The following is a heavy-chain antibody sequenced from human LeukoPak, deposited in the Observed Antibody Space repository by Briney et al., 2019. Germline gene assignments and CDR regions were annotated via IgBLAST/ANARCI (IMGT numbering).Heavy chain of an antibody. V-gene: IGHV3-21*01. J-gene: IGHJ2*01. CDR3: AREDDYGPGYFDL. CDR1: GFTFSSYS. CDR2: ISSSSSYI. D-gene: IGHD4/OR15-4a*01. Sequence: GGSLRLSCAASGFTFSSYSMNWVRQAPGKGLEWVSSISSSSSYIYYADSVKGRFTITRDNDKNSLYLQMNSLRAEDTAVYYCAREDDYGPGYFDLWGRGTLVTVSS.